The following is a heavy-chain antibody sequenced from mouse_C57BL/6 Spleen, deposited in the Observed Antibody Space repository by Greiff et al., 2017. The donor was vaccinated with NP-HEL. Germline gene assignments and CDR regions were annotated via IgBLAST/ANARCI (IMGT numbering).Heavy chain of an antibody. CDR1: GFTFSSYG. CDR2: ISSGGSYT. Sequence: EVQRVESGGDLVKPGGSLKLSCAASGFTFSSYGMSWVRQTPDKRLEWVATISSGGSYTYYPDSVKGRFTISRDNAKNTLYLQMSSLKSEDTAMYYCARHGSNSYYFDYWGQGTTLTVSS. J-gene: IGHJ2*01. CDR3: ARHGSNSYYFDY. D-gene: IGHD2-5*01. V-gene: IGHV5-6*01.